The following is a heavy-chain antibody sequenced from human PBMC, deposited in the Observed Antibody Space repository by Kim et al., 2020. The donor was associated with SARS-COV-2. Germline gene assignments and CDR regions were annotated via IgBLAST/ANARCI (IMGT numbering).Heavy chain of an antibody. CDR3: AKSGSYDSSGYYYVFAFDI. D-gene: IGHD3-22*01. Sequence: GGSLRLSCAASAFTLSSYAMSRVRQAPGKGLEWVSAISGSAGRTYYADSVKGRFTISRDNSKNTLYLQMNSLRAEDTAVYYCAKSGSYDSSGYYYVFAFDIWGQGTMVTVSS. V-gene: IGHV3-23*01. CDR1: AFTLSSYA. J-gene: IGHJ3*02. CDR2: ISGSAGRT.